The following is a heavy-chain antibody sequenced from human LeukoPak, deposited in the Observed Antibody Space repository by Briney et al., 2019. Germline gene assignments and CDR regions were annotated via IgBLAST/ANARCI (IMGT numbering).Heavy chain of an antibody. CDR1: GGSISSYF. Sequence: PSETLSLTCTVSGGSISSYFWNWIRQPPGRGLEWIGYISNTGITKYNPSLKSRVAISADTSKNQFSLNLNSVTAADTAVYYCAKASVTTAVLFDSWGQGTLVAVSS. CDR3: AKASVTTAVLFDS. CDR2: ISNTGIT. V-gene: IGHV4-59*01. D-gene: IGHD4-23*01. J-gene: IGHJ4*02.